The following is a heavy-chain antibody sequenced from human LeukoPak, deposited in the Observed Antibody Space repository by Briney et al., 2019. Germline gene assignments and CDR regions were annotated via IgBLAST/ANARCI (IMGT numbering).Heavy chain of an antibody. CDR3: ARASGPFDY. CDR1: GFTFSIYG. D-gene: IGHD3-10*01. CDR2: IWNDGSNE. J-gene: IGHJ4*02. Sequence: GGSLRLSCAASGFTFSIYGMHWVRQAPGKGLEWVAVIWNDGSNEYYADSVKGRFTISRDNSKNTLYLQMNSLRAEDTAVYSCARASGPFDYWGQGTLVTVSS. V-gene: IGHV3-33*01.